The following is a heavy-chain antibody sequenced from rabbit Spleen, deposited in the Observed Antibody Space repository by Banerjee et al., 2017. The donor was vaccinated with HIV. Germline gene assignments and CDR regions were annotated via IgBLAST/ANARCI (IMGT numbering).Heavy chain of an antibody. CDR3: AREGGFYDYDL. CDR1: GFSFSGTYY. CDR2: IYNSGYYT. V-gene: IGHV1S45*01. Sequence: QEQLEESGGDLAKPEGSLTLTCTASGFSFSGTYYMCWVRQAPGKGLEWIACIYNSGYYTYYASWAKGRFTISKTSSTTVTLQLNSLTAADTATYFCAREGGFYDYDLWGQGTLVTVS. D-gene: IGHD1-1*01. J-gene: IGHJ4*01.